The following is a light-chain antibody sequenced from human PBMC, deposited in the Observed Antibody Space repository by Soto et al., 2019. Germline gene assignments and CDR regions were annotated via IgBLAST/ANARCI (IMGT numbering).Light chain of an antibody. CDR1: SSNIGAEYD. Sequence: QSVLTQPPSVSGAPGQRVAISCTGSSSNIGAEYDVHWYQQLPGTAPKRLIYGDNNRPSGVPDRFSGSKSGTSASLAITVLQPEDEAEYYCQSYDSSLTTYVFGTGTKLTVL. CDR2: GDN. J-gene: IGLJ1*01. CDR3: QSYDSSLTTYV. V-gene: IGLV1-40*01.